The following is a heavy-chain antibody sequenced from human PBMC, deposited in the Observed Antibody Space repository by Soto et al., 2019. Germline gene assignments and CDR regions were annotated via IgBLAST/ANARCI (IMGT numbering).Heavy chain of an antibody. Sequence: PETLSLTCTVSGGSIRVQSNYWGWIRQPPGKGLEWIGSLYYTGRTYYSPSLKSRVTIPVDTSKNHFSLNLTSVTAADTAVYYCARRLARGVIGWFDPWGQGTLVTVSS. J-gene: IGHJ5*02. CDR3: ARRLARGVIGWFDP. D-gene: IGHD3-10*01. CDR1: GGSIRVQSNY. V-gene: IGHV4-39*02. CDR2: LYYTGRT.